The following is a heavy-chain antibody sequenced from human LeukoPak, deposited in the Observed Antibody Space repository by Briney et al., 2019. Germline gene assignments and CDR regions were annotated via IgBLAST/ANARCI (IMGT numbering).Heavy chain of an antibody. CDR2: INHSGST. CDR1: GGSFSGYY. Sequence: ASETLSLTCAVYGGSFSGYYWSWIRQPPGKGLEWIGEINHSGSTNYNPSLKSRVTISVDTSKNQFSLKLSSVTAADTAVYYCARDIREYSSSWYDYWGQGTLVTVSS. CDR3: ARDIREYSSSWYDY. D-gene: IGHD6-13*01. V-gene: IGHV4-34*01. J-gene: IGHJ4*02.